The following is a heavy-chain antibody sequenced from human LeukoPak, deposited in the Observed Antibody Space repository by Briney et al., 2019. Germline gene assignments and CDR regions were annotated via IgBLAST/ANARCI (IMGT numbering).Heavy chain of an antibody. V-gene: IGHV3-9*01. J-gene: IGHJ6*02. Sequence: PGGSLSLYCAASGFTCDDYAMHWVRPAPGKGLEWVSGIIWDSGSIGYEDSVKGRFTISRDTAKNSLYLQMNSLRAEDTALYYCAKDYYGSGSYSRVDVWGQGTTVTVSS. D-gene: IGHD3-10*01. CDR3: AKDYYGSGSYSRVDV. CDR2: IIWDSGSI. CDR1: GFTCDDYA.